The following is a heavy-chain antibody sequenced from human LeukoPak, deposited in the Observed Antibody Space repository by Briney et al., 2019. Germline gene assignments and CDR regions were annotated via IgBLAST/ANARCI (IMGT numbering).Heavy chain of an antibody. CDR3: AKEEVLRYFDWWGGYYYMDV. D-gene: IGHD3-9*01. V-gene: IGHV3-30*18. J-gene: IGHJ6*03. Sequence: GGSLRLSCAASEFTFSSYGMHWVRQAPGKGLEWVAVISYDGSNKYYADSVKGRFSISRDNSKNTLYLQMNSLRAEDTAVYYCAKEEVLRYFDWWGGYYYMDVWGKGTTVTVSS. CDR2: ISYDGSNK. CDR1: EFTFSSYG.